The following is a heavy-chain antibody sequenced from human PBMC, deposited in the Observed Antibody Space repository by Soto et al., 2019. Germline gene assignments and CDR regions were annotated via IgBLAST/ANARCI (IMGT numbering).Heavy chain of an antibody. CDR3: ASALGQGYTSGSNNWFGP. D-gene: IGHD6-25*01. Sequence: SQTLSLTCAISGDSVSSNSAAWNWIRQSPSRGLEWLGRTYYRSKWYNDYAVSVKSRIIINPDTSKNQFSLQLNSVTPEDTAVYSRASALGQGYTSGSNNWFGPRRQRPLVT. CDR2: TYYRSKWYN. CDR1: GDSVSSNSAA. V-gene: IGHV6-1*01. J-gene: IGHJ5*02.